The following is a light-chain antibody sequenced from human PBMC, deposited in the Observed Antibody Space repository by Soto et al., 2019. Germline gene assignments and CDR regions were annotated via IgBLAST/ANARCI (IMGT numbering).Light chain of an antibody. CDR2: GAS. CDR3: HQYSSSPLT. V-gene: IGKV3-20*01. CDR1: QSVSSK. J-gene: IGKJ1*01. Sequence: EIVLTHSPGTLSLSPWETATLSCMASQSVSSKLAWYQQKPGQAPRLLIYGASSRATGIPDRFSGSGSGTDFTLTISRLEPEDFAVYYCHQYSSSPLTFGQGTKV.